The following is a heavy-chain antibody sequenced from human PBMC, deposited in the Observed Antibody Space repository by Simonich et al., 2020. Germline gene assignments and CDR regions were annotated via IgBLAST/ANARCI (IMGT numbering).Heavy chain of an antibody. J-gene: IGHJ4*02. CDR2: ISDSGSST. CDR3: AKRSGVSITGTFDY. CDR1: GFTFSSYA. Sequence: EVQLLESGGGLVQPGGSLRLSCAASGFTFSSYAMSWVRQAPGKRLEWFSAISDSGSSTYYADSVKGRFTISRDNSKNTLYLQMNSLRAEDTAVYYCAKRSGVSITGTFDYWGQGTLVTVSS. V-gene: IGHV3-23*01. D-gene: IGHD1-7*01.